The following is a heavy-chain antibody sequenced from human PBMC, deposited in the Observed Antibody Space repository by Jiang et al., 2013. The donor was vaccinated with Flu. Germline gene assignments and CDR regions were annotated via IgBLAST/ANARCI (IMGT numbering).Heavy chain of an antibody. CDR1: GFTFSSYA. D-gene: IGHD6-13*01. V-gene: IGHV3-30-3*01. CDR3: ARDLAGINDY. CDR2: ISYDGSNK. Sequence: LVESGGGVVQPGRSLRLSCAASGFTFSSYAMHWVRQAPGKGLEWVAVISYDGSNKYYADSVKGRFTISRDNSKNTLYLQMNSLRAEDTAVYYCARDLAGINDYWGQGTLVTVSS. J-gene: IGHJ4*02.